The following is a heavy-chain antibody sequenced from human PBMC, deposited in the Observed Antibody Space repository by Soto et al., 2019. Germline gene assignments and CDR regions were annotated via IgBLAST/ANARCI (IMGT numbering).Heavy chain of an antibody. Sequence: QVQLQESGPGLVKPSQTLSLTCTVSGGSISSGGYYWSWIRQHPGKGLEWIGYIYYSGSTYYNPSLKSRVTISVDTSKNQFSLKLSSVTAADTAVYYCARDRRDFWSGYYNDYYYYGMDVWGQGTTVTVSS. V-gene: IGHV4-31*03. CDR2: IYYSGST. CDR3: ARDRRDFWSGYYNDYYYYGMDV. CDR1: GGSISSGGYY. D-gene: IGHD3-3*01. J-gene: IGHJ6*02.